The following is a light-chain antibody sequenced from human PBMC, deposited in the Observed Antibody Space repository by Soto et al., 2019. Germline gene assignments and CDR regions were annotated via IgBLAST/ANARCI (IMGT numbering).Light chain of an antibody. J-gene: IGLJ2*01. CDR3: QSYDSSLSGAI. CDR1: NSNIGAGYE. V-gene: IGLV1-40*01. CDR2: DSI. Sequence: QSVLTQPPSVSGAPGQRITFSCTGSNSNIGAGYEVHWYQQLPGTAPKLLIYDSINRPSGVPDRFSGSKSGTSASLAITGLQAGDEADYYCQSYDSSLSGAIFGGGTKVTVL.